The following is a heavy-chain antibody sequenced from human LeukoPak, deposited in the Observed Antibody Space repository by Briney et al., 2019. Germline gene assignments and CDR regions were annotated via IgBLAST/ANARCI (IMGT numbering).Heavy chain of an antibody. Sequence: SETLSLTCTVSGGSISSYYWSWIRQPPGKGLEWIGYIYYSGSTNYNPSLKSRVTISVDTSKNQFSLKLSSVTAADTAVYYCARGSYMRDNWFDPWGQGTLVTVSS. V-gene: IGHV4-59*01. D-gene: IGHD1-26*01. J-gene: IGHJ5*02. CDR2: IYYSGST. CDR3: ARGSYMRDNWFDP. CDR1: GGSISSYY.